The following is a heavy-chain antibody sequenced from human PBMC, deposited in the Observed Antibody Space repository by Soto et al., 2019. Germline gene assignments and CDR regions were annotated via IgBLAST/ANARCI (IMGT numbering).Heavy chain of an antibody. CDR1: GVSISSGDYY. V-gene: IGHV4-30-4*01. D-gene: IGHD6-6*01. J-gene: IGHJ5*02. CDR2: IYYSGST. Sequence: SETLSLTCTVSGVSISSGDYYWIWIRQPPGKGLEWIGYIYYSGSTYYNPSLKSRVTISVDTSKNQFSLKLSSVTAADTAVYYCARAFYSSSYTRTFDPWGQGTLVTVSS. CDR3: ARAFYSSSYTRTFDP.